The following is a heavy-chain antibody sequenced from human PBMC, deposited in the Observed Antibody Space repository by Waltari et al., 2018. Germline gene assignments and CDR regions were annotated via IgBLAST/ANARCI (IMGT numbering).Heavy chain of an antibody. Sequence: QVQLQESGPRLVKPSETLSLTCTVSGDSISGGESYWSWIRQPPEKGLEWIGYIHQSGTSDYNPSLKSRISMSIDTSGNQFSLQLDSMTAADSAMYYCARGATLFDFWGPGTLVTVSS. D-gene: IGHD1-26*01. V-gene: IGHV4-30-4*01. CDR2: IHQSGTS. CDR1: GDSISGGESY. CDR3: ARGATLFDF. J-gene: IGHJ4*02.